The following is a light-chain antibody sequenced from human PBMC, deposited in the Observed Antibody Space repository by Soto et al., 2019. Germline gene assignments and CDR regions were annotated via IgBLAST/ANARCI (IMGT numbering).Light chain of an antibody. CDR1: QDVGHF. Sequence: DIQLTPSPSFLFASVGDRVTITCRASQDVGHFLAWYQQKPGKAPKLLMYAATTLQSEVPARFRGGGSGTEFTLTITSLQPEDYATYYCQQLDSYLSFTFGGGTKVEIK. V-gene: IGKV1-9*01. CDR2: AAT. J-gene: IGKJ4*01. CDR3: QQLDSYLSFT.